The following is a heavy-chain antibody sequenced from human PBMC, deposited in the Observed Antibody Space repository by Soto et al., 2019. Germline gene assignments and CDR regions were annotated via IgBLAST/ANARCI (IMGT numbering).Heavy chain of an antibody. Sequence: PSETLSLTCTVSGGSISSGGYYWSWIRQHPGKGLEWIGYIYYSVSTYYNPSLKSRFTISVDSSKNQCSLKLISVTAADTAVYYCARDRDCGYSYGCSDYWGQGALVTVS. CDR1: GGSISSGGYY. D-gene: IGHD5-18*01. V-gene: IGHV4-31*03. CDR2: IYYSVST. J-gene: IGHJ4*02. CDR3: ARDRDCGYSYGCSDY.